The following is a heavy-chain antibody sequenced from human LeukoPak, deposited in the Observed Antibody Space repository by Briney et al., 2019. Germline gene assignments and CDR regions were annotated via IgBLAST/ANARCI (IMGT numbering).Heavy chain of an antibody. J-gene: IGHJ4*02. CDR2: IIPIFGTA. CDR3: AREDGGNSGDY. CDR1: GGTFSSYA. D-gene: IGHD4-23*01. V-gene: IGHV1-69*01. Sequence: ASVKVSCKASGGTFSSYAISWVRQAPGQGLEWMGGIIPIFGTANYAQKFQGRVTITADESTSTAYMELRSLRSDDTAVYYCAREDGGNSGDYWGQGTLVTVSS.